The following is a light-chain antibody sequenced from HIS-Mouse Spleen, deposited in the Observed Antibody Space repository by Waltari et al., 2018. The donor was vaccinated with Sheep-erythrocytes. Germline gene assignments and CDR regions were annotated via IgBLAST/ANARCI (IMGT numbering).Light chain of an antibody. J-gene: IGLJ3*02. CDR3: SSYAGSNNWV. Sequence: QSALTQPPSASGSPGPSVTISRTGTSSDVGGYNYVSWYQQHPGKAPKLMIYEVSKRPSGVPDRFSGSKSGNTASLTVSGLQAEDEADYYCSSYAGSNNWVFGGGTKLTVL. V-gene: IGLV2-8*01. CDR2: EVS. CDR1: SSDVGGYNY.